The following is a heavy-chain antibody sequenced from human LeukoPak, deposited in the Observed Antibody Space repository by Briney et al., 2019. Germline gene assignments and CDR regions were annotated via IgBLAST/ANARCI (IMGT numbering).Heavy chain of an antibody. V-gene: IGHV3-30*18. CDR2: ISHDGSDK. CDR1: GFTFSTYA. Sequence: RAGGSLRLSCAASGFTFSTYAMHWVRQAPGKGLEWVALISHDGSDKNYADSVKGRFTISRDNSNSTLYLQMDSLRGDDAAVYYCAKAVGSISWSFDYWGQGTLVTVSS. D-gene: IGHD6-13*01. CDR3: AKAVGSISWSFDY. J-gene: IGHJ4*02.